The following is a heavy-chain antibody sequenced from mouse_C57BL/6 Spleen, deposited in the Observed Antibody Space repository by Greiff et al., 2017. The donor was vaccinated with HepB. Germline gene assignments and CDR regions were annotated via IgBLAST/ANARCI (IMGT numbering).Heavy chain of an antibody. V-gene: IGHV10-1*01. D-gene: IGHD5-5*01. CDR2: IRSKSNNYAT. CDR3: VRFYLYAMDY. J-gene: IGHJ4*01. CDR1: GFSFNTYA. Sequence: VKLEESGGGLVQPKGSLKLSCAASGFSFNTYAMNWVRQAPGKGLEWVARIRSKSNNYATYYADSVKDRFTISRDDSESMLYLQMNNLKTEDTAMYYCVRFYLYAMDYWGQGTSVTVSS.